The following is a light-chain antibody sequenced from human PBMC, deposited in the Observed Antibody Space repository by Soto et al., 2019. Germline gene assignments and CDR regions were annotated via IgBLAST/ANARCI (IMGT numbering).Light chain of an antibody. CDR2: TAS. V-gene: IGKV1-39*01. CDR3: QQTFSSPWT. CDR1: QKIRTY. Sequence: DIQMTQSPSSLSASVGVRVTFTCRASQKIRTYLNWYQQKPGKAPDLLIYTASSLQSGVPSRFSGSGSGTDFTLTISSLQAEDFATYVCQQTFSSPWTFGQGTKV. J-gene: IGKJ1*01.